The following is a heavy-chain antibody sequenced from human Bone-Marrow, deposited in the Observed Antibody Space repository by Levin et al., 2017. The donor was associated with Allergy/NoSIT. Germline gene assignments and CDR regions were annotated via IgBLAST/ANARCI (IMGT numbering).Heavy chain of an antibody. CDR1: GFTFSGFG. CDR2: ISHDGSNK. D-gene: IGHD1-1*01. J-gene: IGHJ4*02. CDR3: AKESNSPFDY. Sequence: HAGGSLRLSCSASGFTFSGFGMHWVRQAPGKGLEWVSLISHDGSNKFYADSVRGRFTIARDNSKNTLYLQMSGLRPEDTAVYYCAKESNSPFDYWGQGILVTVSS. V-gene: IGHV3-30*18.